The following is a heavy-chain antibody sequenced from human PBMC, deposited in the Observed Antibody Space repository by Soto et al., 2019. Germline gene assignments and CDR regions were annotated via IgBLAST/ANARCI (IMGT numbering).Heavy chain of an antibody. D-gene: IGHD6-19*01. J-gene: IGHJ4*02. V-gene: IGHV3-53*01. CDR3: VQTTGWPGCDF. CDR1: GFAVSSKY. CDR2: IYGGGTT. Sequence: VPFVESGGGVIQPGGSLRLSFAASGFAVSSKYMTWVRQAPGKGLEWVSVIYGGGTTYYADSVKGRFTSSSDTSKNTLYLQMNSLRAEDTDVYYGVQTTGWPGCDFWGQGTLVTVSS.